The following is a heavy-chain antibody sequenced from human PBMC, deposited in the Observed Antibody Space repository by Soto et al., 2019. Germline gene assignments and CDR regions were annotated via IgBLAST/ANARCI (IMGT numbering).Heavy chain of an antibody. CDR2: ISAYNGNT. CDR1: GYTFTSYG. Sequence: QVQLVQSGAEVKKPGASVKVSCKASGYTFTSYGISWVRQAPGQGLEWMGWISAYNGNTNYAQKLQGRVTMTTDTPRGKAYRGLGSLISDDTAVYYWARDRYYVFWSPKMNGFDPGGQGTLVTVSS. V-gene: IGHV1-18*01. CDR3: ARDRYYVFWSPKMNGFDP. D-gene: IGHD3-3*01. J-gene: IGHJ5*02.